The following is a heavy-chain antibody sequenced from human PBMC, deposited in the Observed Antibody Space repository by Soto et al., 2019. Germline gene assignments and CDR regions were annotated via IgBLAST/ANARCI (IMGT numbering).Heavy chain of an antibody. CDR2: IYYSGST. CDR1: GGSISSGDDY. Sequence: PSETQSLTCTVSGGSISSGDDYWSWIRQPPGKGLEWIGSIYYSGSTYYNPSLKSRVTISVDTSKNQFSLKLNSVTAADTAVYYCASRHSSPYFDYWGQGTLVTVSS. CDR3: ASRHSSPYFDY. D-gene: IGHD6-13*01. J-gene: IGHJ4*02. V-gene: IGHV4-30-4*01.